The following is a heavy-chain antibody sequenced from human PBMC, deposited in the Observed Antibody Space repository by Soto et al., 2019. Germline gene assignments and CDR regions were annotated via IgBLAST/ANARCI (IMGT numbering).Heavy chain of an antibody. Sequence: SETLSLTCTVSGGSISSGDYYWSWIRQPPGKGLEWIGYIYYSGSTYYNPSLKSRVTISVDTSKNQFSLKLSSVAAADTAVYYCAREEWELRRPFGMDVWGQGTTVTAP. D-gene: IGHD1-26*01. CDR1: GGSISSGDYY. V-gene: IGHV4-30-4*01. CDR3: AREEWELRRPFGMDV. J-gene: IGHJ6*02. CDR2: IYYSGST.